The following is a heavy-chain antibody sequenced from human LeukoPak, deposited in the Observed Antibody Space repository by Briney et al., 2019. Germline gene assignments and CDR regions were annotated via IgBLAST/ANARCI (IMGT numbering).Heavy chain of an antibody. J-gene: IGHJ3*01. V-gene: IGHV6-1*01. CDR1: GDTVSSNSAA. CDR2: TYYRSKWYY. Sequence: SQTLSLTRDISGDTVSSNSAAWDWIRQSPSRGLEWLGRTYYRSKWYYDYAVSVKSRITISPDTSKNQFSLQLNSVTADDTAVYYCARGFALDFWGQGTMFTVSS. CDR3: ARGFALDF.